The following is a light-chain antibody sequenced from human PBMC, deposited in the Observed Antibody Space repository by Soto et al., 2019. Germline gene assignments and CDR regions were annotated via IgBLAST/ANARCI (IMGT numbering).Light chain of an antibody. CDR1: RSIDDW. Sequence: DFPMTQSPSTLSASVGDTVTITCRASRSIDDWLAWYQQRPGKAPKLLISKASNLERGVPSRFSGSGFGTEFTLTISSLQPDDFATYYCQQYINYSWTFGPGTKVEI. CDR2: KAS. CDR3: QQYINYSWT. J-gene: IGKJ1*01. V-gene: IGKV1-5*03.